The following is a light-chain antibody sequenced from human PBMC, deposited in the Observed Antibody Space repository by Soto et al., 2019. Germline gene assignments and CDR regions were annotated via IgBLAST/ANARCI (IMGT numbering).Light chain of an antibody. Sequence: EIVMTQSPPTLSVSPGGRATLSCRASQGVSSNLAWYQQKPGQAPRLLIYGASTRATGIPARFSGSESGTEFTLTISSLQSEDFAVYYCQQYNKLPLSFGGGTKVEIK. CDR1: QGVSSN. CDR3: QQYNKLPLS. CDR2: GAS. J-gene: IGKJ4*01. V-gene: IGKV3-15*01.